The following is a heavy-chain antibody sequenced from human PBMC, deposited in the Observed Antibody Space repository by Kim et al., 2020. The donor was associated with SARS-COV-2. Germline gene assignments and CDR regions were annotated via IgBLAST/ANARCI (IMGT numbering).Heavy chain of an antibody. Sequence: GGSLRLSCAASGFTFSSYAMHWVRQAPGKGLEWVAVISYDGSNKYYADSVKGRFTISRDNSKNTLYLQMNSLRAEDTAVYYCARAGTMVRGVIGPREYYFDYWGQGTLVTVSS. V-gene: IGHV3-30*04. CDR2: ISYDGSNK. D-gene: IGHD3-10*01. CDR1: GFTFSSYA. J-gene: IGHJ4*02. CDR3: ARAGTMVRGVIGPREYYFDY.